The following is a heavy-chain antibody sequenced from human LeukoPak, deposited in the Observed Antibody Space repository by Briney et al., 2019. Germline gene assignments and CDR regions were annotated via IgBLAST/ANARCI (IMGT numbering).Heavy chain of an antibody. CDR3: ARDGYNYGIFDS. CDR2: IYYSGST. Sequence: PSQTLSLTCTVSGGSISSGSYYWSWTRQHPGKGLEWIGYIYYSGSTYYNPSLKCRVTMSIDASKNQFSLRLSSVTAADTAVYYCARDGYNYGIFDSWGQGTLVTVSS. J-gene: IGHJ4*02. V-gene: IGHV4-31*03. D-gene: IGHD5-18*01. CDR1: GGSISSGSYY.